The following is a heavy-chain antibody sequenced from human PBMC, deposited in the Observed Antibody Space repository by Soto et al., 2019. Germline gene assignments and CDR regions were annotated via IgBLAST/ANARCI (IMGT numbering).Heavy chain of an antibody. CDR1: GGTFSSYA. V-gene: IGHV1-69*06. CDR3: ARRDTSIAARSEKTPCGYYGMDV. CDR2: IIPISGTA. Sequence: QVQLVQSGAEVKKPGSSVKVSCTASGGTFSSYAISWVRQAPGQGLAWMGGIIPISGTANYAQKFQGRVTITADKSTSTAYMELSRLRSEDTAGYYCARRDTSIAARSEKTPCGYYGMDVGGQGTTVTVSS. D-gene: IGHD6-6*01. J-gene: IGHJ6*02.